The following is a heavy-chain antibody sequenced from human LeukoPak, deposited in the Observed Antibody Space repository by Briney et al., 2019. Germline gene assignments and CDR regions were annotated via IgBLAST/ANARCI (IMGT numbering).Heavy chain of an antibody. CDR3: ARRQPEIAAAYDY. V-gene: IGHV4-59*01. CDR2: IYYSGST. CDR1: GGSISSYY. D-gene: IGHD6-13*01. Sequence: SETLSLTCTVSGGSISSYYWSWIRQPPGKGLEWIGYIYYSGSTNYNPSLKSRVTISVDTSKNQFSLKLSSVTAADTAVYYCARRQPEIAAAYDYWGQGTLVTVSS. J-gene: IGHJ4*02.